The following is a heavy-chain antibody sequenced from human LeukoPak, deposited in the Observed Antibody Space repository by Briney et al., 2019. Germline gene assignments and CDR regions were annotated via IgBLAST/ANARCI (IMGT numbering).Heavy chain of an antibody. D-gene: IGHD1-26*01. CDR3: ARGWWELPQVELDY. V-gene: IGHV4-4*07. CDR2: IYTSGST. Sequence: PSETLSLTCTVSGGSISSYYWSWIRQPAGKGLEWIGRIYTSGSTNYNPSLKSRVTMSVDTSKNQFSLKLSSVTAADTAVYYCARGWWELPQVELDYWGQGTLVTVSS. CDR1: GGSISSYY. J-gene: IGHJ4*02.